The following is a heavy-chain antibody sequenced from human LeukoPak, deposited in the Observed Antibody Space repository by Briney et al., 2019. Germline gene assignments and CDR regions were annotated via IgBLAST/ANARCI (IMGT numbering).Heavy chain of an antibody. CDR2: IRYDGSNK. V-gene: IGHV3-30*02. CDR1: GFTFSSYG. CDR3: ANNDYNNPEA. Sequence: GGSLRLSCAASGFTFSSYGMHWVRQAPGKGLEWVAFIRYDGSNKYYADSVKGRFTISRDSPKNTLYLQMNSLRAEDTAIYYCANNDYNNPEAWGQGTLVTVSS. J-gene: IGHJ5*02. D-gene: IGHD4-11*01.